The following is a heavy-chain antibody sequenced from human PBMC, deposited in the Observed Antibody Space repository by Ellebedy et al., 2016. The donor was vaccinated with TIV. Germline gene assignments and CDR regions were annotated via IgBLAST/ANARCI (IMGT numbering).Heavy chain of an antibody. CDR2: IYYSGST. CDR1: GDSISTSSYY. V-gene: IGHV4-39*01. CDR3: ARGGDVKYNWFDP. Sequence: MPSETLSLTCTVSGDSISTSSYYWGWIRQPPGKGLEWIGSIYYSGSTYYNPSLKSRVIISVDTSKNQFSLKLSSVTAADTAVYYCARGGDVKYNWFDPWGQGTLVTVSS. D-gene: IGHD4-17*01. J-gene: IGHJ5*02.